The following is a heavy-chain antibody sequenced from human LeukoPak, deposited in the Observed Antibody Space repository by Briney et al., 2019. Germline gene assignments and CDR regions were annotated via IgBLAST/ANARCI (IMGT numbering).Heavy chain of an antibody. J-gene: IGHJ4*02. Sequence: ASVKVCCKTSGHTFTSIGYSWVWQAHGQGIEWMGWISAYNGDTSYAQKLQGRVTMTTDTSTSTDYMELRSLRSDDTAVYYCARDYVGMSTIRDFGCWGQGTLVTVSS. V-gene: IGHV1-18*01. CDR3: ARDYVGMSTIRDFGC. CDR2: ISAYNGDT. CDR1: GHTFTSIG. D-gene: IGHD5-24*01.